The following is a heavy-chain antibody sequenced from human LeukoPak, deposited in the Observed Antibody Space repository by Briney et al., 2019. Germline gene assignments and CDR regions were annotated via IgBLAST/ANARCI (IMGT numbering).Heavy chain of an antibody. V-gene: IGHV3-30*02. D-gene: IGHD6-19*01. CDR2: IQSDGSNT. CDR3: AKANHHSLAVAVCLDY. J-gene: IGHJ4*02. CDR1: GFPFITYG. Sequence: PGGSLRLSCAASGFPFITYGMHWVRQAPGKGLEWVAYIQSDGSNTDFADSVRGRFTISRDNSKTTLYLQMNSLRPEDTAVYYCAKANHHSLAVAVCLDYWGQGTLVIVSS.